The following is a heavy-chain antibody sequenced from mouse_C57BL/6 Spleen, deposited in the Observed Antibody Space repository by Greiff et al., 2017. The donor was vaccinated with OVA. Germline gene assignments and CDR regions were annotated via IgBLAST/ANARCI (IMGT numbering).Heavy chain of an antibody. J-gene: IGHJ2*01. CDR2: IYPGSGST. V-gene: IGHV1-55*01. CDR3: ARDSHYYGRGFDY. D-gene: IGHD1-1*01. CDR1: GYTFTSYW. Sequence: VQLQQPGAELVKPGASVKMSCKASGYTFTSYWITWVKQRPGQGLEWIGDIYPGSGSTNYNEKFKSKATLTVDTSSSTAYMQLSSLTSEDSAVYYCARDSHYYGRGFDYWGQGTTLTVSS.